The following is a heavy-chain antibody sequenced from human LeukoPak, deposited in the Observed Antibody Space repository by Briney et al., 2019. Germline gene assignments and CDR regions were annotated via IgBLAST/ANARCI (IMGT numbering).Heavy chain of an antibody. CDR1: GGTFISYA. J-gene: IGHJ6*03. V-gene: IGHV1-69*05. CDR3: ARSPVLHCSGGSCYYMDV. D-gene: IGHD2-15*01. Sequence: ASVKVSCKASGGTFISYAISWVRQAPGQGLEWMGGIIPIFGTANYAQKFQGRVTITTDESTSTAYMELSSLRSEDTAVYYCARSPVLHCSGGSCYYMDVWGKGTTVTVSS. CDR2: IIPIFGTA.